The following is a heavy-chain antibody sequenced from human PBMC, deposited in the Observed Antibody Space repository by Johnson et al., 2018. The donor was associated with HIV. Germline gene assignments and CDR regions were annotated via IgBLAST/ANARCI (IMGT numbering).Heavy chain of an antibody. CDR3: ASGGSSGFFSAFDI. V-gene: IGHV3-30*04. Sequence: QEKLVESGGGVVQPGRALRLSCAASGFTFSNSAMHWVRQAPGQGLEWVAFISYDGSNNYYAHSVKGRFTISRDNAKNSLYLQMNSLRAEDTAVYYCASGGSSGFFSAFDIWGQGTMVTVSS. J-gene: IGHJ3*02. D-gene: IGHD6-19*01. CDR1: GFTFSNSA. CDR2: ISYDGSNN.